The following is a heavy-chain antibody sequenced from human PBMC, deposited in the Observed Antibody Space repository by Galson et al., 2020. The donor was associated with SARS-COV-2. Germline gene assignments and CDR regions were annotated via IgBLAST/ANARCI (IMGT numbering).Heavy chain of an antibody. V-gene: IGHV3-13*01. Sequence: PGGSLRLSCAASGFSFSSNDMYWVRQGTGKGLEWVSAIGSAGDTYYLDSVKGRFTISRDNAKTSLYLQMNSLRAGDTAVYYCARGGMSTLGAMDVWGQGTTVTVSS. J-gene: IGHJ6*02. CDR2: IGSAGDT. D-gene: IGHD3-16*01. CDR1: GFSFSSND. CDR3: ARGGMSTLGAMDV.